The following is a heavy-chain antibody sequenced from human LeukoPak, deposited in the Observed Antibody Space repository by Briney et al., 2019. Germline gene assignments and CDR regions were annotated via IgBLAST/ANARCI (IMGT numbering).Heavy chain of an antibody. J-gene: IGHJ5*02. Sequence: ASVKVSCKASGYTFTGYYMHWVRQAPGQGLECMGWINPNSGGTNYAQKFQGRVTMTRDTSISTAYMELSRLRSDDTAVYYCARDRPRITMVRGLLNWFDPWGQGTLVTVSS. CDR1: GYTFTGYY. D-gene: IGHD3-10*01. V-gene: IGHV1-2*02. CDR2: INPNSGGT. CDR3: ARDRPRITMVRGLLNWFDP.